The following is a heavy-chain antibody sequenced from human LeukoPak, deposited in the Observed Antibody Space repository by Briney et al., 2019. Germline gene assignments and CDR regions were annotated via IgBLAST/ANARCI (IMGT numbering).Heavy chain of an antibody. Sequence: GGSLRLSCAASGFTFSSYWMSWVRQAPGKGLEWVANIKQDGSEKYYVDSVKGRFTISRDNAKNSLYLQMNSLRAEDTAVYYCARASHSGYDDYYYYYGMDVWGQGTTVTVSS. V-gene: IGHV3-7*01. CDR2: IKQDGSEK. CDR1: GFTFSSYW. CDR3: ARASHSGYDDYYYYYGMDV. D-gene: IGHD5-12*01. J-gene: IGHJ6*02.